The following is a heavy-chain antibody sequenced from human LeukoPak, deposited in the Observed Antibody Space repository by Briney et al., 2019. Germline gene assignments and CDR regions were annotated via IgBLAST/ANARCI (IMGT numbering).Heavy chain of an antibody. CDR2: ISSSGSTI. Sequence: PGGSLRLSCAASGFTFSSYEMNWVRQAPGKGLEWVSYISSSGSTIYYADSVKGRFTISRDNAKNSLYLQMNSLRAEDTAVYYCARDYGDYVGDAFDIWGQGTMVTVSS. J-gene: IGHJ3*02. CDR1: GFTFSSYE. CDR3: ARDYGDYVGDAFDI. V-gene: IGHV3-48*03. D-gene: IGHD4-17*01.